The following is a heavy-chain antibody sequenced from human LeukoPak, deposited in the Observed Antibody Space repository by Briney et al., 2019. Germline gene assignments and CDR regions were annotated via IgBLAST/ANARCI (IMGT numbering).Heavy chain of an antibody. Sequence: SETLSLTCAVYGGSFSGYYWSWIRQPPGKGLEWIGEINHSGSTYYNPSLKSRVTISVDTSKNQFSLKLSSVTAADTAVYYCASDRLTYYYDSSGYYDYWGQGTLVTVSS. J-gene: IGHJ4*02. CDR1: GGSFSGYY. CDR3: ASDRLTYYYDSSGYYDY. CDR2: INHSGST. D-gene: IGHD3-22*01. V-gene: IGHV4-34*01.